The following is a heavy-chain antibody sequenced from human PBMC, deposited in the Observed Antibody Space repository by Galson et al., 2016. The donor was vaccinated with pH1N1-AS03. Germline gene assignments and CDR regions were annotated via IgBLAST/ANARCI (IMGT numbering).Heavy chain of an antibody. D-gene: IGHD6-19*01. CDR3: ARDGPPQGISVAGSFDF. CDR2: ISTSSSSI. Sequence: LRLSCAASGFPFSGYSMNWVRRAPGKGLEWVSFISTSSSSIYYADSVKGRFTISRDNAQNLLYLQMNSLRDEDTAVYYCARDGPPQGISVAGSFDFWGQGTLVTVSS. CDR1: GFPFSGYS. J-gene: IGHJ4*02. V-gene: IGHV3-21*01.